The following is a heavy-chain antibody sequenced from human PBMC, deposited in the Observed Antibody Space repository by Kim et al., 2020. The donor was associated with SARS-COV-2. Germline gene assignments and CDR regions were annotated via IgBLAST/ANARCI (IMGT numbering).Heavy chain of an antibody. D-gene: IGHD5-12*01. V-gene: IGHV2-5*01. CDR3: AHRKVPDGYNTFDY. Sequence: SPSLKSRLTITKDTSKNQVVLTMTSMDPVDTATYYCAHRKVPDGYNTFDYWGQGTLVTVSS. J-gene: IGHJ4*02.